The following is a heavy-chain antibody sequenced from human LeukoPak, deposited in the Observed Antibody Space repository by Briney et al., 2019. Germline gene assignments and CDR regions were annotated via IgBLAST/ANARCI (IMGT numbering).Heavy chain of an antibody. CDR3: ARGPRDYFDY. CDR1: GGSISSSSYY. Sequence: SETLSLTCTVSGGSISSSSYYWGWIRQPPGKGLEWIGSIYYSGSTYYNPPLKSRVTISVDTSKNQFSLKLSSVTAADTAVYYCARGPRDYFDYWGQGTLVTVSS. J-gene: IGHJ4*02. CDR2: IYYSGST. V-gene: IGHV4-39*07.